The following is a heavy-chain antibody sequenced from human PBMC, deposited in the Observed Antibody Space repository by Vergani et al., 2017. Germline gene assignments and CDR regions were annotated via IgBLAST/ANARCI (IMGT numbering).Heavy chain of an antibody. CDR2: VSFRGDT. D-gene: IGHD3-10*01. CDR1: GASVNSYY. J-gene: IGHJ4*02. V-gene: IGHV4-59*02. Sequence: QVKLQESGPGLVKPSETLSLTCTVSGASVNSYYWSWIRQPPGKGLEWMGYVSFRGDTLYDPSVKGRMTISLNTSSNQFSLYLTSVTAAGTAVYYCARSRIYYGAGSPDYWGQGNLVTVSS. CDR3: ARSRIYYGAGSPDY.